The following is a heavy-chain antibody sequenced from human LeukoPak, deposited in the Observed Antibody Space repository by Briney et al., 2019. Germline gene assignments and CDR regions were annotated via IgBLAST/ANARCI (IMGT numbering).Heavy chain of an antibody. Sequence: PGGSLRLSCAASGFTFSSYGMHWVRQAPGKGLEWVAVISYDGSNKYYADSVKGRFTISRDNSKNTLYLQMNSLRAEDTAVYYCAKDATIFGVVTFFSYCYYYGMDVWGQGTTVTVSS. J-gene: IGHJ6*02. V-gene: IGHV3-30*18. CDR3: AKDATIFGVVTFFSYCYYYGMDV. CDR2: ISYDGSNK. D-gene: IGHD3-3*01. CDR1: GFTFSSYG.